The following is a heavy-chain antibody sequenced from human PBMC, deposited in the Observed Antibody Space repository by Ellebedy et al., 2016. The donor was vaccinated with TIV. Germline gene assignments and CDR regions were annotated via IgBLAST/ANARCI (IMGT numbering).Heavy chain of an antibody. CDR2: IGGLDTAT. CDR3: APRAIRAPN. V-gene: IGHV3-23*01. Sequence: GESLKISXAASGLTFSVYAMTWVRQAPGKGLEWISTIGGLDTATHYADSVKGRFTISRDNSKDTLYLQMNSLRVEDTAVYYCAPRAIRAPNWGQGTLVTVSS. D-gene: IGHD1-26*01. CDR1: GLTFSVYA. J-gene: IGHJ4*02.